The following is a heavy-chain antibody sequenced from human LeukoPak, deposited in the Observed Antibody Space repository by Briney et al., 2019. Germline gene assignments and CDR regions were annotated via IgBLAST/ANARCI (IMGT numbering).Heavy chain of an antibody. CDR1: GGSISTYY. D-gene: IGHD1-1*01. Sequence: SETLSLTCTVSGGSISTYYWSWVRQPPGKGLEWIGYIYYSGSTNYNPSLKSRVTISIDTSKNQFSLKVSSVTAADTAVYCCARHGLEPTSFYYYMDVWGKGTTVTVSS. J-gene: IGHJ6*03. CDR3: ARHGLEPTSFYYYMDV. CDR2: IYYSGST. V-gene: IGHV4-59*08.